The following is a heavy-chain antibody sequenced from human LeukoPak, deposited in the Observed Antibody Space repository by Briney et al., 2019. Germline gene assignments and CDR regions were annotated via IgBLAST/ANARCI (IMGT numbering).Heavy chain of an antibody. D-gene: IGHD2-2*01. V-gene: IGHV1-69*01. CDR3: ARGNPPYAPPDY. CDR1: GGIFSRYA. J-gene: IGHJ4*02. Sequence: SVKVSCKASGGIFSRYAINWVRQAPGQGLEWMGGIIPIFGTANYAQKFQGRVTIAADESTSTAYMELSSLRSEDTAVYYCARGNPPYAPPDYWGQGTLVTVSS. CDR2: IIPIFGTA.